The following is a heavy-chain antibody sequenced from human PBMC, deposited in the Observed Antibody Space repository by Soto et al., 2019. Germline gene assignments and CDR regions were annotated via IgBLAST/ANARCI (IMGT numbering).Heavy chain of an antibody. CDR1: GYRFTGNS. D-gene: IGHD6-6*01. CDR2: INPSGGST. CDR3: ASVPPGYSSSWVNWFDP. J-gene: IGHJ5*02. Sequence: ASVKVSCKASGYRFTGNSMHWVRQAPGQGLEWMGIINPSGGSTSYAQKLQGRVTMTTDTSTSTAYMELRSLRSDDTAVYYCASVPPGYSSSWVNWFDPWGQGTLVTVSS. V-gene: IGHV1-46*01.